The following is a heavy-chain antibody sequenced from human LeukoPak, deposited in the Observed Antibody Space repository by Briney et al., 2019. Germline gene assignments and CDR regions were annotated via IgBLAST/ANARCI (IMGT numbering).Heavy chain of an antibody. V-gene: IGHV1-2*02. CDR3: ARASGNYYVMDV. CDR1: GYTFTSYG. CDR2: VNPNNGAT. Sequence: ASVKVSCKASGYTFTSYGISWVRQAPGQGLEWMGWVNPNNGATNYAQKFQGRVTMTRGTSISTAYMELSRLGSDDTGVYYCARASGNYYVMDVWGQGTTVSVSS. J-gene: IGHJ6*02.